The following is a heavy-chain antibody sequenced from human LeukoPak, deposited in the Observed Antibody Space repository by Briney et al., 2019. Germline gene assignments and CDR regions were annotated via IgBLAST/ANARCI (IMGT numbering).Heavy chain of an antibody. J-gene: IGHJ4*02. Sequence: SETLSLTCTVSGGSVSSNNYQWNWIRQPPGKGLEWIGDIYHTGSTNYNPSLKSRVTISVDTSKNQFSLKLSSVTAADTAVYYCARRLVGQTFDYWGQGTLVTVSS. CDR3: ARRLVGQTFDY. D-gene: IGHD3-10*01. CDR1: GGSVSSNNYQ. V-gene: IGHV4-61*01. CDR2: IYHTGST.